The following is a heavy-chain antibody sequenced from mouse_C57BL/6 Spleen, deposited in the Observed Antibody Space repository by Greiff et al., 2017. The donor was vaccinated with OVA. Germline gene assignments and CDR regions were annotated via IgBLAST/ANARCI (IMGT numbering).Heavy chain of an antibody. V-gene: IGHV5-12*01. Sequence: EVKVVESGGGLVQPGGSLKLSCAASGFTFSDYYMYWVRQTPEKRLEWVAYISNGGGSTYSPDTVKGRFTISRDNAKNTLYLQMSRLKSEDTAMYYCARLNGNYLFDYWGQGTTLTVSS. CDR3: ARLNGNYLFDY. D-gene: IGHD2-1*01. CDR1: GFTFSDYY. CDR2: ISNGGGST. J-gene: IGHJ2*01.